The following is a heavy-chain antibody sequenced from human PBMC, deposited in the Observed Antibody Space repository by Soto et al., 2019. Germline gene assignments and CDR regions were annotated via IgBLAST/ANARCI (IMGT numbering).Heavy chain of an antibody. Sequence: QVQLQESGPGLVKPSETLSLTCSVSGGSIGSYYWSWIRQPPGKGLEWIGYIYYSGSTNYNPSLASRITISVDTAKNQSSLKLSPVTAADTAVYYCARGGWRQIDYWGQGTLVSVSS. CDR3: ARGGWRQIDY. D-gene: IGHD3-3*01. J-gene: IGHJ4*02. CDR1: GGSIGSYY. CDR2: IYYSGST. V-gene: IGHV4-59*08.